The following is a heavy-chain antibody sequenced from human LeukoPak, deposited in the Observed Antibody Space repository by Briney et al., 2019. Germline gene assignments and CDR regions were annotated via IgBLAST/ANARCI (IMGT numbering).Heavy chain of an antibody. J-gene: IGHJ5*02. CDR3: AREHCSGGSCYNWFDP. V-gene: IGHV1-69*13. Sequence: GASVKVSCKASGYTFTIYSISWVRQAPGQGLEWMGGIIPIFGTANYAQKFQGRVTITADESTSTAYMELSSLRSEDTAVYYCAREHCSGGSCYNWFDPWGQGTLVTVSS. CDR2: IIPIFGTA. D-gene: IGHD2-15*01. CDR1: GYTFTIYS.